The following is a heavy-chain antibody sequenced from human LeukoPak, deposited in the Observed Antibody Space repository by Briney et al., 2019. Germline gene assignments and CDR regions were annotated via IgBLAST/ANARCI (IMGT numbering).Heavy chain of an antibody. CDR1: GFTFSNAW. D-gene: IGHD3-16*01. Sequence: GGSLRLSCAASGFTFSNAWMSWVRKAPGKGLEWVGRIKSKTDGGTTDYAAPVKGRFTISRDDSKHTLNLQTDSLKTEDTAVYHYTTDPSTMIPFGGVNYMDVWGKGTTVTISS. J-gene: IGHJ6*03. V-gene: IGHV3-15*01. CDR2: IKSKTDGGTT. CDR3: TTDPSTMIPFGGVNYMDV.